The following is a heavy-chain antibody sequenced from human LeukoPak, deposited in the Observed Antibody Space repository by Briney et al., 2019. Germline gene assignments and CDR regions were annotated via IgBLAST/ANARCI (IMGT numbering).Heavy chain of an antibody. CDR3: ARGYCGGDCYSIGVFDI. CDR2: IYYSGST. CDR1: GGSISSSSYY. J-gene: IGHJ3*02. V-gene: IGHV4-39*01. Sequence: SETLSLTCTVSGGSISSSSYYWGWLRQPPGKGLEWIGSIYYSGSTYYNPSPKSRVTISVDTSKNKFSLKLSSVTAADTAVYYCARGYCGGDCYSIGVFDIWGQGTMVTVSS. D-gene: IGHD2-21*02.